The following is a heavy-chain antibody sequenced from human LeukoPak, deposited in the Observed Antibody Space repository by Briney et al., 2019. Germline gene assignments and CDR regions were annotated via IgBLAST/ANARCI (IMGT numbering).Heavy chain of an antibody. CDR3: ARERRVGAILWELDY. CDR1: GFTFSSYA. Sequence: GGSLRLSCAASGFTFSSYAMHWVRQAPGKGLEYVSAISSNGGSTYYANSVKGRFTISRDNSKNTLYLQMGSLRAEDMAVYYCARERRVGAILWELDYWGQGTLVTVSS. V-gene: IGHV3-64*01. D-gene: IGHD1-26*01. CDR2: ISSNGGST. J-gene: IGHJ4*02.